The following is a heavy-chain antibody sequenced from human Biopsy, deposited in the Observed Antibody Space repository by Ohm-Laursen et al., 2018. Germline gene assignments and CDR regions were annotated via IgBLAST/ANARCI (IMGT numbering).Heavy chain of an antibody. V-gene: IGHV4-59*01. J-gene: IGHJ6*02. Sequence: GTLSLTCSVSGGSISSDYWSWIRQTPGKGLEWIGYIYYSGSTNYNPSLKSRVTISVDTSKNQFSLRLNSVTAADTAVYYCARATNSAGWPYYYFYGMDVWGQGTTVTVSS. CDR3: ARATNSAGWPYYYFYGMDV. D-gene: IGHD6-19*01. CDR1: GGSISSDY. CDR2: IYYSGST.